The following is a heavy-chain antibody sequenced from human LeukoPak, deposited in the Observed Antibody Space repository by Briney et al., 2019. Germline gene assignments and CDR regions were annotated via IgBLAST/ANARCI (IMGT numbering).Heavy chain of an antibody. Sequence: GESLKISCKGSGYSFTSYWIGWVRQAPGKGLEWVSSISSSSSYIYYADSVKGRFTISRDNAKNSLYLQMNSLRAEDTAVYYCARDQSRTYYGDYVAYWGQGTLVTVSS. J-gene: IGHJ4*02. CDR1: GYSFTSYW. D-gene: IGHD3-3*01. V-gene: IGHV3-21*01. CDR2: ISSSSSYI. CDR3: ARDQSRTYYGDYVAY.